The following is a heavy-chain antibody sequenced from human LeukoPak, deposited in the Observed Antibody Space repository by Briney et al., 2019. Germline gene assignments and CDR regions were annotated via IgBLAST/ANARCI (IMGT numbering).Heavy chain of an antibody. J-gene: IGHJ3*02. CDR3: ARDRIFYGDYMLALFENAFDI. Sequence: GASVKVSCKASGYTFTSYGISWVRQAPGQGLEWMGWISAYNGNTNYAQKLQGRVTMTTDTSTSTAYMELRSLRSDDTAVYYCARDRIFYGDYMLALFENAFDIWGQGTMVTVSS. CDR1: GYTFTSYG. CDR2: ISAYNGNT. D-gene: IGHD4-17*01. V-gene: IGHV1-18*01.